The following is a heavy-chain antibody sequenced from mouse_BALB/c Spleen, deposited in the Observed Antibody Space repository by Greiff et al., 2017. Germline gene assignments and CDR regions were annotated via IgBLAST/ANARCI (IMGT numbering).Heavy chain of an antibody. D-gene: IGHD2-14*01. J-gene: IGHJ2*01. Sequence: QVQLQQSGAELVRPGTSVKVSCKASGYAFTNYLIEWVKQRHGQGLEWIGVINPGSGGTNYNEKCKGKATLTADKSSSTAYMQLSSLTSDDSAVYFCARGYRYDEGGYFDYWGQGTTLTVSS. CDR2: INPGSGGT. V-gene: IGHV1-54*01. CDR1: GYAFTNYL. CDR3: ARGYRYDEGGYFDY.